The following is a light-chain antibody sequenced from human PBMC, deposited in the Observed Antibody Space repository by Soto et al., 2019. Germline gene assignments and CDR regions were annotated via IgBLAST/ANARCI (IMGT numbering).Light chain of an antibody. CDR3: LQHNRYPLT. V-gene: IGKV1-9*01. J-gene: IGKJ3*01. Sequence: IQLTQSPSSLSASVGDRVTITCRASQGISSYLAWYQQKPGKAPKLLIYAASTLQSGLPSTVTGSGSGTDFTSTISSLQPEDFATYYCLQHNRYPLTCSPGTKADIK. CDR2: AAS. CDR1: QGISSY.